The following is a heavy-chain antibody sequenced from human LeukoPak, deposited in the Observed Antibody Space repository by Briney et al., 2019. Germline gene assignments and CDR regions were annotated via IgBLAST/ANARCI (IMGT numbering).Heavy chain of an antibody. Sequence: PSETLSLTCTVSGGSISSYYWSWIRQPPGKGLEWIGYIYYSGSTNYNPSLKSRVTISVDTSKNQFSLKLSSVTAADTAVYYCARDRNRGDFDYWGQGTLVTVSS. CDR2: IYYSGST. CDR3: ARDRNRGDFDY. CDR1: GGSISSYY. J-gene: IGHJ4*02. V-gene: IGHV4-59*01. D-gene: IGHD3-10*01.